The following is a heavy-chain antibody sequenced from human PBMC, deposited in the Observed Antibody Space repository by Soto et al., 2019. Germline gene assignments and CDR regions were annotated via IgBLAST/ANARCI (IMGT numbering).Heavy chain of an antibody. CDR2: IYYSGST. D-gene: IGHD6-19*01. Sequence: SETLSLTCTVSGGSISSSSYYWGWIRQPPGKGLEWIGSIYYSGSTYYNPSLKNRVTISVDTSKNQFSLKLSSVTAADTAVYYCATVAGNYYYGMDVWGQGTTVTVSS. V-gene: IGHV4-39*01. J-gene: IGHJ6*02. CDR3: ATVAGNYYYGMDV. CDR1: GGSISSSSYY.